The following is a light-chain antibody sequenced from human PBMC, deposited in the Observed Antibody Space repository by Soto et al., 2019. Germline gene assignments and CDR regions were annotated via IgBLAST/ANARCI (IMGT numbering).Light chain of an antibody. CDR3: GTWDGSLSGGV. V-gene: IGLV1-51*01. J-gene: IGLJ2*01. CDR2: DSN. Sequence: QSVLTQPPSLSAAPGQRVTISCSGSSANIGHNYVSWYQQLPGTAPKLLIYDSNKRPSGIPDRFSGSQSGTSATLGITGLQPQDEADYYCGTWDGSLSGGVFGGGTKLTVL. CDR1: SANIGHNY.